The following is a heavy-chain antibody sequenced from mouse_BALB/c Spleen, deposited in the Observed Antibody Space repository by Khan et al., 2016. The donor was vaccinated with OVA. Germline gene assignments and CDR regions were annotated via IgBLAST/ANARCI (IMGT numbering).Heavy chain of an antibody. J-gene: IGHJ2*01. Sequence: QVQLQQSGAELAKPGASVKMSCKASGYTFTTYWMHWVKQRPGQGLEWIGYINPTSDYTDYNEKFKDKATLSADKSSSTAYMQLSSLTSEYSAVYYCARDRIDYWGQGTTLTVSS. CDR3: ARDRIDY. CDR2: INPTSDYT. CDR1: GYTFTTYW. V-gene: IGHV1-7*01.